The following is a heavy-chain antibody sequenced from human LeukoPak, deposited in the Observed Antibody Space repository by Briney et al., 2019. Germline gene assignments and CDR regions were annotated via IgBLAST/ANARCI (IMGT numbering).Heavy chain of an antibody. CDR3: ARDSVGDLLDY. V-gene: IGHV3-48*03. CDR2: IDSSGITI. D-gene: IGHD4-17*01. CDR1: GFPFSSYE. Sequence: PGGSLRLSCAGSGFPFSSYEMNWLRQAPGKGLEWVSHIDSSGITIYYGDSVKGRFTISRGNAKNSIYLQMDSLRVEDTAIYYCARDSVGDLLDYWGQGTPVSVSS. J-gene: IGHJ4*02.